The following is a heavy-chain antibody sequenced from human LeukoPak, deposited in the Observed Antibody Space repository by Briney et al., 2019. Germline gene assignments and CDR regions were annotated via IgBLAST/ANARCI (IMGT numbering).Heavy chain of an antibody. CDR2: IWYDGSNK. V-gene: IGHV3-33*06. Sequence: GSLRLSCAASGFTFSSYGMHWVRQAPGKGLEWVAVIWYDGSNKYYADSVKGRFTISRDNSKNTLYLQMNSLRAEDTAVYYCAKGSVRSRASRLDYWGQGTLATVSS. J-gene: IGHJ4*02. CDR1: GFTFSSYG. CDR3: AKGSVRSRASRLDY. D-gene: IGHD2-21*01.